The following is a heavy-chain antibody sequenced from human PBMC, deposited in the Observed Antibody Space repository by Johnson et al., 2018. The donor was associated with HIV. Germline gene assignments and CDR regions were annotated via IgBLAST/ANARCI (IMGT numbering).Heavy chain of an antibody. D-gene: IGHD3-22*01. V-gene: IGHV3-66*02. Sequence: VQLVESGGGLVQPGGSLRLSCSASGFSVSSNYMTWVRQAPGKGLEWVSVIYSGGNTYYADSVKGRFSISRDNSKNTVYLPMNSLRPEDTAVYYCSSPWYDDMDAFDIWGQGTLVTVSA. CDR1: GFSVSSNY. CDR3: SSPWYDDMDAFDI. J-gene: IGHJ3*02. CDR2: IYSGGNT.